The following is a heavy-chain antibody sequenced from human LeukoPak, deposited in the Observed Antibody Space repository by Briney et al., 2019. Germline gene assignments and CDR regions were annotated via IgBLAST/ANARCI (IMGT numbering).Heavy chain of an antibody. CDR3: ARYCSSTSCWQTNDY. CDR2: INPSGGST. J-gene: IGHJ4*02. Sequence: ASVKVSCKASGYTLTSYYMHWVRQAPGQGLEWMGIINPSGGSTSYAQKFQGRVTMTRDMSTSTDYMELSSLRSEDTAVYYCARYCSSTSCWQTNDYWGQGTLVTVSS. D-gene: IGHD2-2*01. V-gene: IGHV1-46*01. CDR1: GYTLTSYY.